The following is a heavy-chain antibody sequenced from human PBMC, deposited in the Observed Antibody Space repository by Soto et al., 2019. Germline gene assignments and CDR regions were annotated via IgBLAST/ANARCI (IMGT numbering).Heavy chain of an antibody. V-gene: IGHV3-23*01. CDR2: IGGSGTTI. CDR3: ARALDFWSAYFDY. CDR1: GFPFSAYA. D-gene: IGHD3-3*01. Sequence: GGSLRLSCVASGFPFSAYAMNWVRQTPGKGLEWVCGIGGSGTTIYCADSVKGRFAISRDNSKNTLYLQMNSLRTEDTAVYYCARALDFWSAYFDYWGQGSLVTVSS. J-gene: IGHJ4*02.